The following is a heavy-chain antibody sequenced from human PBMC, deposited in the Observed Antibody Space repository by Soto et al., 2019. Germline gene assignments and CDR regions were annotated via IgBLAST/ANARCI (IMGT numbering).Heavy chain of an antibody. CDR1: GYTFDNYA. CDR2: IHAGNGYT. D-gene: IGHD5-12*01. Sequence: QVQLVQSGAQVKKPGASVKVSCKASGYTFDNYALHWVRQAPGRRLEWMGWIHAGNGYTKYSQGFQGRVTITRDTSASTVDMDLSSLRSEDTAVYYCARVQYSGYDFKLAFDIWGQGTMVTVSS. CDR3: ARVQYSGYDFKLAFDI. J-gene: IGHJ3*02. V-gene: IGHV1-3*01.